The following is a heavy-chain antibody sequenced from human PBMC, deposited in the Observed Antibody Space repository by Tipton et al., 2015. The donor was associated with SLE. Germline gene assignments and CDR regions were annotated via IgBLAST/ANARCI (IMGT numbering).Heavy chain of an antibody. CDR2: IRPYNGDT. D-gene: IGHD6-13*01. Sequence: QLVQSGAEVKKPGASVKVSCKASGYTFTNYGLSWVRQAPGQGLEWMGWIRPYNGDTDYAQQFQGRVTMTSDTSTTTAFMELRGLRSDDTAVYYCARGLSQQLILGFDSWGQGTLVTVSS. J-gene: IGHJ4*02. V-gene: IGHV1-18*01. CDR1: GYTFTNYG. CDR3: ARGLSQQLILGFDS.